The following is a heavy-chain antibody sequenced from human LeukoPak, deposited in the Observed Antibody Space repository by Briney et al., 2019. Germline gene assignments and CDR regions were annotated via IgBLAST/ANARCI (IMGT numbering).Heavy chain of an antibody. V-gene: IGHV1-18*01. CDR1: GYTFTSYG. CDR3: ARAGISDVTTDFDY. D-gene: IGHD1-14*01. Sequence: GASVEVSCKASGYTFTSYGISWVRQAPGQGLEWMGWISAYNGNTNYAQKLQGRVTMTTDTSTSTAYMELRSLRSDDTAVYYCARAGISDVTTDFDYWGQGTLVTVSS. J-gene: IGHJ4*02. CDR2: ISAYNGNT.